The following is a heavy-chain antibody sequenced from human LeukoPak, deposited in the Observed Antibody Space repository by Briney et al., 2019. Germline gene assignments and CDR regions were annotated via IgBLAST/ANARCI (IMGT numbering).Heavy chain of an antibody. CDR1: GYTFTGYY. CDR2: INPNSGGT. D-gene: IGHD2-15*01. CDR3: ARAGGYCSGGSCYLPNWFDP. V-gene: IGHV1-2*02. Sequence: ASVKVSCKASGYTFTGYYMHWVRQAPGQGLEWMGWINPNSGGTNYAQKFQGRVTMTRDMSTSTVYMELSSLRSEDTAVYYCARAGGYCSGGSCYLPNWFDPWGQGTLVTVSS. J-gene: IGHJ5*02.